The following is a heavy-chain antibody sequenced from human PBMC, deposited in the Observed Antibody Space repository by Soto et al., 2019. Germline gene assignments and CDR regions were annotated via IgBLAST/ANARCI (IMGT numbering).Heavy chain of an antibody. V-gene: IGHV1-69*12. CDR3: ARDLGSGYDPGDY. Sequence: QVQLVQSGAEVKKPGSSVKVSCKASGGTFNSYVFNWVRQAPGQGLEWMGGIISIFGTPNYGQKLQGRVTITADESTSTGFMELSSLTSEDTAIYYCARDLGSGYDPGDYWGQGTLVTVSS. CDR1: GGTFNSYV. D-gene: IGHD5-12*01. CDR2: IISIFGTP. J-gene: IGHJ4*02.